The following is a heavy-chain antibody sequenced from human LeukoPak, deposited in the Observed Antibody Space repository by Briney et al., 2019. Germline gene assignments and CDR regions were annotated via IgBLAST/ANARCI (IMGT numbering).Heavy chain of an antibody. CDR3: ARAGAYHFDN. CDR2: INTDTRGT. CDR1: GVTFTDYW. Sequence: GGSLRLSCAASGVTFTDYWMHWVRQAPGKGLVWVSIINTDTRGTYYADSVKGRFTISRNNAKNTLYPQMNSLRAEDTAVYYCARAGAYHFDNWGQGTLVTVSS. J-gene: IGHJ4*02. V-gene: IGHV3-74*01. D-gene: IGHD3-16*01.